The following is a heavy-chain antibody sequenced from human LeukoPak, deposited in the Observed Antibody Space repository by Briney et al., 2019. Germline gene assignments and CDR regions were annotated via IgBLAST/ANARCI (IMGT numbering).Heavy chain of an antibody. CDR2: TSGSGGST. V-gene: IGHV3-23*01. D-gene: IGHD2-15*01. CDR3: AKGGLDGSSFDY. J-gene: IGHJ4*02. Sequence: PGGSLRLSCAASGFTFSSYGMSWVRQAPGKGLEWVSATSGSGGSTYYADSVKGRFTISRDNSKNTLYLQMNSLRAEDTAVYYCAKGGLDGSSFDYWGQGTLVTVSS. CDR1: GFTFSSYG.